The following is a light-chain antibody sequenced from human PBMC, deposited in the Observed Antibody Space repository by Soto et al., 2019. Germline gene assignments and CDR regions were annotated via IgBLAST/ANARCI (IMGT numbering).Light chain of an antibody. J-gene: IGKJ1*01. Sequence: DIQMTHSPSTLSASVGDRVTITCRASQSISSWLAWYQQKPGKAPKVLIYDASSLESGVPSRFSGSGSGTEFTLTISSLQPDDFATYFCQQYSSYSRTFGQGTKVDIK. CDR3: QQYSSYSRT. V-gene: IGKV1-5*01. CDR1: QSISSW. CDR2: DAS.